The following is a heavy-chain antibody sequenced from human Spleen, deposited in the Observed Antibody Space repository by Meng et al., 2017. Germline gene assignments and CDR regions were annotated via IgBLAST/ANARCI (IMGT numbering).Heavy chain of an antibody. J-gene: IGHJ4*02. Sequence: VQLQQWGAGLWQPSWTLSLTCVVSGGSFIDYYWSWIRQPPGKGLEWIGEINHSGSTNYNPSLESRATISVDTSQNNLSLKLSSVTAADSAVYYCARGPTTMAHDFDYWGQGTLVTVSS. V-gene: IGHV4-34*01. CDR3: ARGPTTMAHDFDY. D-gene: IGHD4-11*01. CDR2: INHSGST. CDR1: GGSFIDYY.